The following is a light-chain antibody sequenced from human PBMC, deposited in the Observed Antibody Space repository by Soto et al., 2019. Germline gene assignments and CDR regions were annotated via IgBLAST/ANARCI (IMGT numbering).Light chain of an antibody. CDR3: QQYYSTPPLYT. CDR1: QSVLYSSNNKNY. J-gene: IGKJ2*01. CDR2: WAS. V-gene: IGKV4-1*01. Sequence: DIVMTQSPDSLAVSLGERATINCKSSQSVLYSSNNKNYLAWYQQKPGQPPKLLIYWASTRESGVPDRFSGSGSGTDFTLTISRLQAEDVAFYYCQQYYSTPPLYTFGQGTKLEIK.